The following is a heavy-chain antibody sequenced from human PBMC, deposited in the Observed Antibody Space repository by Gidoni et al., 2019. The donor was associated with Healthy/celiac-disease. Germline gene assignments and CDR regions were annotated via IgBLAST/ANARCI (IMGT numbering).Heavy chain of an antibody. CDR3: ARRKAAAGTGDVFDI. V-gene: IGHV3-21*01. CDR2: ISSSSSYI. Sequence: EVQLVESGGGLVKPGGSLRLSCAASGFTFSSYSMNWVRQAPGKGLEWVSSISSSSSYIYYADSVKGRFTISRDNAKNSLYLQMNSLRAEDTAVYYCARRKAAAGTGDVFDIWGQGTMVTVSS. D-gene: IGHD6-13*01. J-gene: IGHJ3*02. CDR1: GFTFSSYS.